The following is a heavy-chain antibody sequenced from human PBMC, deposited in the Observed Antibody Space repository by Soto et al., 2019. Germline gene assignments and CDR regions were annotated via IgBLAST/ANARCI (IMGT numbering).Heavy chain of an antibody. D-gene: IGHD6-13*01. Sequence: ASVKVSCTASGYTFTSYAMPWVRQAPGQRLEWMGWINAGNGNTKYSQKFKGRVTITRDTSASTAYMELSSLRSEDTAVYYCARVVSSSRNFDYWGQGTLVTVSS. CDR3: ARVVSSSRNFDY. V-gene: IGHV1-3*01. CDR2: INAGNGNT. J-gene: IGHJ4*02. CDR1: GYTFTSYA.